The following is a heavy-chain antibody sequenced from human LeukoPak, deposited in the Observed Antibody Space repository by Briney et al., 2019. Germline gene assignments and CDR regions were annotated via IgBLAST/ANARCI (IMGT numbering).Heavy chain of an antibody. CDR1: GFNFGGFA. CDR3: AKDLNYGDGRWEFHT. J-gene: IGHJ5*02. D-gene: IGHD4-17*01. V-gene: IGHV3-23*03. CDR2: IYSDGSGT. Sequence: PGGSLRLSCAASGFNFGGFAMTWVRQAPGRGLDWVSGIYSDGSGTFYSDSVKGRSTISRDNSRNILYLQMNNLRAEDTAIYYCAKDLNYGDGRWEFHTWGQGTLVTVSS.